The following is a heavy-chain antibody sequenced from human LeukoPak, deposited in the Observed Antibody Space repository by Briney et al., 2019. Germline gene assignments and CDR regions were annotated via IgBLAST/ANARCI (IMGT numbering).Heavy chain of an antibody. CDR3: ARHSYSSGWPNWFDP. CDR2: IYYSGST. D-gene: IGHD6-19*01. V-gene: IGHV4-59*08. CDR1: GGSISSYY. J-gene: IGHJ5*02. Sequence: SETLSLTCTVSGGSISSYYWSWIRQPPGKGLEWIGYIYYSGSTNYNPSLKSRVTISVDTSKNQFSLKLSSVTAADTAVYYCARHSYSSGWPNWFDPWGQGTLVTVSS.